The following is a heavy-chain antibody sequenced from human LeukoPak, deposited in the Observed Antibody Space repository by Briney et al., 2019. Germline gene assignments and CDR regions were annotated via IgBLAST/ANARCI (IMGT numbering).Heavy chain of an antibody. V-gene: IGHV3-43*02. Sequence: GGSLRLSCAASGFTFDDYAMHWVRQAPGKGLEWVSLISGDGGSTYYADSVKGRFTISRDNSKNSLYLQMNSLRTEDTALYYCAKAILGENDYGDYSSSLIDYWGQGTLVTVSS. J-gene: IGHJ4*02. D-gene: IGHD4-17*01. CDR1: GFTFDDYA. CDR2: ISGDGGST. CDR3: AKAILGENDYGDYSSSLIDY.